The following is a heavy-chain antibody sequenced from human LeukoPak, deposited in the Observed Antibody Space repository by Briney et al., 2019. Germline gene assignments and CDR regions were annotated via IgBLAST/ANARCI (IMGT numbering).Heavy chain of an antibody. Sequence: ASVKVSCKASGGTFSSYAISWVLQAPGQGLEWMGGIIPIFGTANYAQKFQGRVTITTDESTSTAYMELSSLRSEDTAVYYCASSWGYYNSSGYYERYNWFDPWGQGTLVTVSS. CDR3: ASSWGYYNSSGYYERYNWFDP. CDR2: IIPIFGTA. V-gene: IGHV1-69*05. D-gene: IGHD3-22*01. CDR1: GGTFSSYA. J-gene: IGHJ5*02.